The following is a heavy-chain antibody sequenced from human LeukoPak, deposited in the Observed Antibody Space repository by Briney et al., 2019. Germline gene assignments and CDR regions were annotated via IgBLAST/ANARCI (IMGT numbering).Heavy chain of an antibody. D-gene: IGHD3-10*01. CDR1: GYTFTGYY. Sequence: ASVKVSCKASGYTFTGYYMHWVRQAPGQGLEWMGRINPNSGGTNYAQKFQGRVTMTRDTSISTAYMELSRLRSDDTAVYYCARDLWFGDPLSYWGQGTPVTVSS. V-gene: IGHV1-2*06. CDR2: INPNSGGT. CDR3: ARDLWFGDPLSY. J-gene: IGHJ4*02.